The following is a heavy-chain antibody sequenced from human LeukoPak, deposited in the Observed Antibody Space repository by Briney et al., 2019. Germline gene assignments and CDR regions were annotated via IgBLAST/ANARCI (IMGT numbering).Heavy chain of an antibody. CDR2: IRSKAYGGTT. J-gene: IGHJ3*02. D-gene: IGHD3-3*01. Sequence: GGSLRLSCTASGFTFGDYAMSWVRQAPGKGLEWVGFIRSKAYGGTTEYAASVKGRFTISRDDSKSIAYLQMNSLKTEDTAVYYCTRGHDFWSGYYDAFDIWGQGTMVTVSS. V-gene: IGHV3-49*04. CDR1: GFTFGDYA. CDR3: TRGHDFWSGYYDAFDI.